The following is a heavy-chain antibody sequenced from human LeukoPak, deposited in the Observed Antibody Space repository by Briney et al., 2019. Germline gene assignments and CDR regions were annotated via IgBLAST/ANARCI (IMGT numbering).Heavy chain of an antibody. CDR3: ARELTTVTTFEYLQH. V-gene: IGHV1-2*02. Sequence: GASVKVSCKASGYTFTGYYMHWVRQAPGQGLEWMGWINPNSGGTNYAQKFQGRVTMTRDTSISTAYMELSRLRSDDTAVYYCARELTTVTTFEYLQHWGQGTLVTVSS. D-gene: IGHD4-17*01. CDR2: INPNSGGT. CDR1: GYTFTGYY. J-gene: IGHJ1*01.